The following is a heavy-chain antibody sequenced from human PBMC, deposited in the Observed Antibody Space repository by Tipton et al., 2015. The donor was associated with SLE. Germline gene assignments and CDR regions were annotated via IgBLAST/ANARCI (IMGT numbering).Heavy chain of an antibody. J-gene: IGHJ4*02. CDR2: INPGDGDT. CDR1: GYTFTTYF. D-gene: IGHD3-3*01. V-gene: IGHV1-46*01. Sequence: QLVQSGAEVKRPGASVRLSCKASGYTFTTYFIHWVRQAPGQGLEWMAMINPGDGDTTYSLKFQDRVTMTRDTSTSTVYMELSSLRSEDTAVYYCARDQAIFGLVTAYYCDYWGQGTLVSVSS. CDR3: ARDQAIFGLVTAYYCDY.